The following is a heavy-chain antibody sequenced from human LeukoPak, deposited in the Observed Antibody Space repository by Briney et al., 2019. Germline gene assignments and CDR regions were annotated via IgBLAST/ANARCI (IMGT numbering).Heavy chain of an antibody. CDR3: ARAGGYSFGPGGY. J-gene: IGHJ4*02. CDR2: MWYDGSNE. CDR1: GFTFSNYA. D-gene: IGHD5-18*01. Sequence: GGSLRLSCAASGFTFSNYATHWVRQAPGKGLEWVAVMWYDGSNEYYTDSVKGRFTISRDNSKNTLYLQMNSLRAEDTAVYYCARAGGYSFGPGGYWGQGTLVTVSS. V-gene: IGHV3-33*01.